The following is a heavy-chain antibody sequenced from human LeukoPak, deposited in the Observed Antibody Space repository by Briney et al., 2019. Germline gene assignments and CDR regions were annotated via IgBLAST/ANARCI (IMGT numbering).Heavy chain of an antibody. J-gene: IGHJ5*02. CDR1: DGSISSYY. CDR2: IYYSGST. D-gene: IGHD1-1*01. Sequence: SETLSLTCTVSDGSISSYYWSCFRQPPARGLEWIGYIYYSGSTNYNPPLQSRVTISADTSKSQCSRKLSSVTAADTAVYYCARHNSRYPFDPWGQGTLVTVSS. V-gene: IGHV4-59*01. CDR3: ARHNSRYPFDP.